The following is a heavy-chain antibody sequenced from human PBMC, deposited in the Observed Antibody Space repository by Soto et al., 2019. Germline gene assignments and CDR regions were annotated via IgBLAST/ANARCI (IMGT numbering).Heavy chain of an antibody. CDR1: GYNFANYW. CDR3: AAGYSTGLDAFDI. D-gene: IGHD6-19*01. Sequence: GESLKISCKGSGYNFANYWVGWVRQMPGKGLEWMGMIFPGDSDTKNSPSLQGQITMSVDRSNSSAYLQWRSLKASDTAMYYCAAGYSTGLDAFDIWGQGTMVTVSS. V-gene: IGHV5-51*01. CDR2: IFPGDSDT. J-gene: IGHJ3*02.